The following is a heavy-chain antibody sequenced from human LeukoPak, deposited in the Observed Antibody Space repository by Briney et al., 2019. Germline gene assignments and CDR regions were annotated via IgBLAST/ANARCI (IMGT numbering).Heavy chain of an antibody. J-gene: IGHJ4*02. Sequence: SETLSLTCTVSGGSISSYYWSWIRQPPGKGLEWIGYIYYSGSTYYNPSLKSRVTISVDTSKNQFSLKLSSVTAADTAVHYCARQDIVVVVAQEYYFDYWGQGTLVTVSS. CDR2: IYYSGST. D-gene: IGHD2-15*01. CDR1: GGSISSYY. V-gene: IGHV4-59*08. CDR3: ARQDIVVVVAQEYYFDY.